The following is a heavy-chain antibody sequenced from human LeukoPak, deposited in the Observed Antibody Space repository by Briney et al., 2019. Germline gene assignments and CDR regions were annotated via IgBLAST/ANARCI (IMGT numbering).Heavy chain of an antibody. J-gene: IGHJ5*02. Sequence: SETLSLTCTASGGPISSYYWSWIRQPPGKELKWIGYIYYSGSTNYNPSLKRRVTISVDTSKNQFSLKLSSVTAADTAVYYCARGPNSSGWYYWFDPWGQGTLVTVSS. CDR2: IYYSGST. CDR3: ARGPNSSGWYYWFDP. D-gene: IGHD6-19*01. CDR1: GGPISSYY. V-gene: IGHV4-59*01.